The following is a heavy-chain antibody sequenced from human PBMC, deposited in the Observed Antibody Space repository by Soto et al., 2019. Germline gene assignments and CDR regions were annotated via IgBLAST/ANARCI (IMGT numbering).Heavy chain of an antibody. V-gene: IGHV3-30*18. Sequence: GGSLRLSCAASRFTFSKFGMHWVRQAPGKGLEWVAVISNDGSNESYAEFVKGRFTISRDNAKNTLSLQMNSLRADDTAVYYCAKDHWVGGHTGNYFDYWGQGVLVTVSS. CDR3: AKDHWVGGHTGNYFDY. J-gene: IGHJ4*02. D-gene: IGHD1-26*01. CDR1: RFTFSKFG. CDR2: ISNDGSNE.